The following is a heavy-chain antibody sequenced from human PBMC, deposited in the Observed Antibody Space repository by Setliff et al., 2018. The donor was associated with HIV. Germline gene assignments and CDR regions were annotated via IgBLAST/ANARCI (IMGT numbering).Heavy chain of an antibody. Sequence: GGSLRLSCAASGFRFSSYGMHWVRQAPGKGLEWVAVIWFDGSNEYYADSVKGRFTISRDNSKNTLYLQMDSLRVEDTAVYYCAKLYCSSTSCFRSLEYYFDYWGQGTLVTVSS. CDR3: AKLYCSSTSCFRSLEYYFDY. J-gene: IGHJ4*02. V-gene: IGHV3-30*02. D-gene: IGHD2-2*01. CDR1: GFRFSSYG. CDR2: IWFDGSNE.